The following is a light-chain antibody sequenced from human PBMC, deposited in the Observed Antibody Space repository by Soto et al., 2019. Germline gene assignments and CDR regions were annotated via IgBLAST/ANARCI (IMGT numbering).Light chain of an antibody. V-gene: IGKV3-20*01. J-gene: IGKJ2*01. Sequence: EIVLTQSPGTLSLSPGESATLSCRASQSVSSSYLAGYQQKPGQPPRLLMYGASTRANCFPDRFSGSGSGTDFTLTIRRVEPDDFAVYFCQHHGTSPYTFGQGTKLQIK. CDR3: QHHGTSPYT. CDR1: QSVSSSY. CDR2: GAS.